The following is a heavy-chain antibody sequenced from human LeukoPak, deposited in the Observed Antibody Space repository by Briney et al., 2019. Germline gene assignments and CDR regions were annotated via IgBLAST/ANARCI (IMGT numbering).Heavy chain of an antibody. CDR3: ARDRGSGYCSSSSCFSFDY. Sequence: GGSLRLSCAASGFTFSSYSMNWVRQAPGKGLEWVSYISGSSSSIYYADSVKGRFTISRDNSNNTLYLQMNILRAEDTAVYYCARDRGSGYCSSSSCFSFDYWGQGTLVTVSS. CDR1: GFTFSSYS. CDR2: ISGSSSSI. D-gene: IGHD2-15*01. V-gene: IGHV3-21*01. J-gene: IGHJ4*02.